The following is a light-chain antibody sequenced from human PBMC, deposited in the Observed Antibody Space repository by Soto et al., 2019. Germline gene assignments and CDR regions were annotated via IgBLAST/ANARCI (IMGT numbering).Light chain of an antibody. Sequence: QPVLTQPPSVSGAPGQRVTISCTGSSSNIGAGYDVHWYQQLPGTAPKLLIYGNSNRPSGVPDRFSGSKSGTSASLANTGLQAEDEADYYCQSYDSSLSALFGGGTKLTVL. CDR1: SSNIGAGYD. V-gene: IGLV1-40*01. CDR2: GNS. J-gene: IGLJ3*02. CDR3: QSYDSSLSAL.